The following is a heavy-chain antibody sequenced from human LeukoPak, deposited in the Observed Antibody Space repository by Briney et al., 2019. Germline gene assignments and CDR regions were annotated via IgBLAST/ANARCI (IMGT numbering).Heavy chain of an antibody. CDR3: ARTYSSFDY. CDR2: INNDGSTT. V-gene: IGHV3-74*01. D-gene: IGHD6-19*01. J-gene: IGHJ4*02. CDR1: GFTFSSYW. Sequence: GGSLRLSCAASGFTFSSYWMHWVRQAPGKGLVWVSRINNDGSTTAYADSVKGRFTISRDNTKNTLYLQMNSLRAEDTAVYYCARTYSSFDYWGQGTLVTVSS.